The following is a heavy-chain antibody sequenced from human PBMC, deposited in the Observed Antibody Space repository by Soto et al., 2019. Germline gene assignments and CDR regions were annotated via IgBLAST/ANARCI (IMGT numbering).Heavy chain of an antibody. CDR3: ARNSGWSFEH. CDR2: TYYRSKWYV. D-gene: IGHD6-19*01. Sequence: SHTLSLTCGISGNSVSSNSVGSHCRKKSPSRGLEWVGRTYYRSKWYVDYAVSVKSRITINSDTSKNQFSLQLNSVTPEDTAVYYCARNSGWSFEHWGQGTLVTVSS. CDR1: GNSVSSNSVG. V-gene: IGHV6-1*01. J-gene: IGHJ4*02.